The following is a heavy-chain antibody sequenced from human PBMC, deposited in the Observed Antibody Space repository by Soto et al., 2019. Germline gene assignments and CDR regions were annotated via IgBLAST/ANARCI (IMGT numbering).Heavy chain of an antibody. CDR3: ARENYGGLNIDY. CDR2: INSDGSST. V-gene: IGHV3-74*01. CDR1: GFTSSSYW. Sequence: EVQLVESGGGLVQPGGSLRLSCAASGFTSSSYWMHWVRQAPGKGLVWVSRINSDGSSTSYADSVKGRFTISRDNAKNTLYLQMNSLRAEDTAVYYCARENYGGLNIDYWGQGTLVTVSS. J-gene: IGHJ4*02. D-gene: IGHD4-17*01.